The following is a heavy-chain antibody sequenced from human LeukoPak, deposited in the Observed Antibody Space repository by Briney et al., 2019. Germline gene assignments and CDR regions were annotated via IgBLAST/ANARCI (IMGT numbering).Heavy chain of an antibody. J-gene: IGHJ4*02. CDR3: ARDYYDSSGYSYGFDY. CDR2: ISAYNGNT. Sequence: GASVKVSCKASGYTFTSYGISWVRQAPGQGLEWMGWISAYNGNTNYAQKLQGRVTMTTDTSTSTAYMELRSLRSDDTAVYYCARDYYDSSGYSYGFDYWGQRTLVTVSS. CDR1: GYTFTSYG. V-gene: IGHV1-18*01. D-gene: IGHD3-22*01.